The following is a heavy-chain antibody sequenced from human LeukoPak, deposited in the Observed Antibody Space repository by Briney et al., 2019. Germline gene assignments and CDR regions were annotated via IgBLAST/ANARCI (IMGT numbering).Heavy chain of an antibody. CDR1: GFTFSSYS. D-gene: IGHD2-15*01. Sequence: GGSLRLSCAASGFTFSSYSMNWVRQAPGKGLEWVSSISSSSSYIYYADSVKGRFTISRDNAQNSLYLQMNSLRADDTAIYYCAKGPRDPTEYCSRGTCSPTYDVWGQGTLVTVSS. CDR2: ISSSSSYI. J-gene: IGHJ4*02. CDR3: AKGPRDPTEYCSRGTCSPTYDV. V-gene: IGHV3-21*01.